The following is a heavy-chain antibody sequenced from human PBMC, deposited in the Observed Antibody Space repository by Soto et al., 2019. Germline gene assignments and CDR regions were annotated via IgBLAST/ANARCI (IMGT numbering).Heavy chain of an antibody. V-gene: IGHV3-23*01. CDR2: ISGSGDNT. CDR3: AKGPPLPQYFQH. D-gene: IGHD2-15*01. CDR1: GLNITSYG. Sequence: WRFLRHSCGAAGLNITSYGVNWVSQAPGKGLEWVSAISGSGDNTYYADSVKGRFTISRDSSENTLYLQMSSLRADDTAFYYCAKGPPLPQYFQHWGKGTLVTVSS. J-gene: IGHJ1*01.